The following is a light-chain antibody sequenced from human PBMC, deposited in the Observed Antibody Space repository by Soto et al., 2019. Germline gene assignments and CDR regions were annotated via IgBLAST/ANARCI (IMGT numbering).Light chain of an antibody. CDR2: DAS. V-gene: IGKV3-20*01. J-gene: IGKJ1*01. Sequence: EIVLTQSPGTLSLSPGERATLSCRATQSVSSSFLAWYQQKSGQSPRLLIYDASRRAPGIPDRFSGSGSGTDFNLTISRLEPEDFAVYYCQQYGTSPRTFVQGTKVEI. CDR1: QSVSSSF. CDR3: QQYGTSPRT.